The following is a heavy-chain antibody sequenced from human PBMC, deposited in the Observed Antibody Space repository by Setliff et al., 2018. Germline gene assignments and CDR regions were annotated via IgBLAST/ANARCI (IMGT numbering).Heavy chain of an antibody. CDR2: VNSDGSST. J-gene: IGHJ4*02. CDR3: VRLLGWTYGLYQ. Sequence: GGSLRLSCAASGFTFVNYWMHWVRQAPGKGLVWVSRVNSDGSSTIYADSVKGRFTISRDNAENTLYLQMNSLRPDDTAVYYCVRLLGWTYGLYQWGQGTLVTVSS. D-gene: IGHD3-10*01. V-gene: IGHV3-74*01. CDR1: GFTFVNYW.